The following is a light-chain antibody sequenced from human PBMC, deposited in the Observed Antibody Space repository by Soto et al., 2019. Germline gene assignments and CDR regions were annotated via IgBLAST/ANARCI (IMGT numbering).Light chain of an antibody. CDR2: GAS. J-gene: IGKJ1*01. Sequence: EIVTTQSPVTLSVSPGERATLSCRASQSVGSNLAWYQQKPVQAPRLLISGASTGATGVPATFSGSGSGTDFTLTISRLEPEDFAVYYCQQYGSSPPWTFGQGTKVDIK. CDR3: QQYGSSPPWT. V-gene: IGKV3-20*01. CDR1: QSVGSN.